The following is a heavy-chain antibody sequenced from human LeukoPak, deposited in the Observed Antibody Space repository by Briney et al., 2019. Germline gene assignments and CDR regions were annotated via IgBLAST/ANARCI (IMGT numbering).Heavy chain of an antibody. D-gene: IGHD3-22*01. V-gene: IGHV3-48*03. J-gene: IGHJ4*02. CDR1: GFTFSSYE. CDR3: ARLSYYDSSGYLGFDY. CDR2: ISSSGSTT. Sequence: PGGSLRLSCAASGFTFSSYEMNWVRQAPGKGLEWVSYISSSGSTTYYADSVKGRFTISRDNAKNSLYLQMNSLRAEDTAVYYCARLSYYDSSGYLGFDYWGQGTLVTVSS.